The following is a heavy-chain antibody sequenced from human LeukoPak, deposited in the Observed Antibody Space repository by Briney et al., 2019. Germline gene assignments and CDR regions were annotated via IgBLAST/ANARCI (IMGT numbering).Heavy chain of an antibody. J-gene: IGHJ3*02. CDR1: GFTFSDHH. CDR2: ISSSSSYI. Sequence: GGSLSLSCAASGFTFSDHHMDWVRQAPGKGLEWVPSISSSSSYIYYADSVKGRFTISRDNAKNSLYLQMNSLRAEDTAVYYCAREDQTGAFDIWGQGTMVTVSS. CDR3: AREDQTGAFDI. V-gene: IGHV3-21*01. D-gene: IGHD1-14*01.